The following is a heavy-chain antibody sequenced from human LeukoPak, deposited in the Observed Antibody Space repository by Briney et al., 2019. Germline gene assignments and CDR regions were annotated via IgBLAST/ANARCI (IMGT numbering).Heavy chain of an antibody. V-gene: IGHV4-59*01. D-gene: IGHD6-13*01. CDR1: GGSISSYY. Sequence: SETLSLTCTVSGGSISSYYWSWIRQPPGKGLEWIGYIYYSGSTNYNPSLKSRVTISVETSKNQFSLKLSSVTAADTAVYYCARGAAGTRRGFDDWGQGTLVTVSS. CDR2: IYYSGST. CDR3: ARGAAGTRRGFDD. J-gene: IGHJ5*02.